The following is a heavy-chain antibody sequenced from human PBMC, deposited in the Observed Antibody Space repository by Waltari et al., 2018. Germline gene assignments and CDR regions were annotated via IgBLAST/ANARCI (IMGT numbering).Heavy chain of an antibody. CDR3: ARAGSMVQGIVADWLDS. CDR2: SYSSGGAR. J-gene: IGHJ5*01. Sequence: QVQLVQSGAEVKKTGASVKVSCKASGYTFTSHYMHWVRQAPGQGLEGMGVSYSSGGARSYAQKFQGRVTMTRDTSTSTVYMELSSLRPEDTAVYYCARAGSMVQGIVADWLDSWGQGTLVTVSS. V-gene: IGHV1-46*01. D-gene: IGHD2-21*01. CDR1: GYTFTSHY.